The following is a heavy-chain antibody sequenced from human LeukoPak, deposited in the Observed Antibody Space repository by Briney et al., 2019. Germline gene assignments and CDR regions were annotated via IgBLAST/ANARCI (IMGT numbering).Heavy chain of an antibody. CDR3: VRDSPLLGEQLVRGDY. V-gene: IGHV1-18*01. J-gene: IGHJ4*02. Sequence: GASVKVSCKASGYTFNNYGISWVRQAPGQGLEWMGWICGHSGQTNYPQKVQDRVTMTADTSTSTAYLELRSLRSDDSAVYYCVRDSPLLGEQLVRGDYWGQGTLVTVSS. CDR2: ICGHSGQT. CDR1: GYTFNNYG. D-gene: IGHD6-6*01.